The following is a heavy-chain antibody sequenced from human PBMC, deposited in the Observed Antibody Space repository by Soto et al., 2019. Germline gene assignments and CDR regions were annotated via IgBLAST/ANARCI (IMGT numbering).Heavy chain of an antibody. V-gene: IGHV4-39*01. D-gene: IGHD6-13*01. CDR3: ARHVSSSWYYYYYGMDV. J-gene: IGHJ6*02. Sequence: EPLSLSCTVSGRSISSSSYFWGWIRQPPGKGLEWIGSIYYSGITYYNPSLNSRVTISVDTSKNQFSLKLSSVTAADTAVYYCARHVSSSWYYYYYGMDVWGQGTTVTVSS. CDR2: IYYSGIT. CDR1: GRSISSSSYF.